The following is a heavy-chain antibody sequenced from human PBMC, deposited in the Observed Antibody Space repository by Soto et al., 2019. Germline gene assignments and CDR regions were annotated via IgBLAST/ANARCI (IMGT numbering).Heavy chain of an antibody. D-gene: IGHD2-2*01. Sequence: SETLSLTCTVSGDSISGGASFWSWIRQPPGKGLEWIANVYYSGSSYYNPSLKSRLTVSVDTTKNQFSLQLKSMTAADTAVYYCAKLSCTSSTCYFPGWFDPWGQGTLVTVSS. CDR1: GDSISGGASF. CDR2: VYYSGSS. J-gene: IGHJ5*02. CDR3: AKLSCTSSTCYFPGWFDP. V-gene: IGHV4-31*03.